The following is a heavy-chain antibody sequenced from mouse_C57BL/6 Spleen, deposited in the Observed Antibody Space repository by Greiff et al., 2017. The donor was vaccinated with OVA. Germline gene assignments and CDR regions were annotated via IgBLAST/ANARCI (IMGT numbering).Heavy chain of an antibody. CDR3: ARGRVYYDGTFDY. D-gene: IGHD1-1*02. CDR2: ILPGSGST. CDR1: GYTFTGYC. J-gene: IGHJ2*01. V-gene: IGHV1-9*01. Sequence: QVQLKESGAELMKPGASVKLSCKATGYTFTGYCIDWVKQRPGHGLEWIGEILPGSGSTNYNEKFKGKATFTADKSSNTAYMQLSSLTTEDSAIYCCARGRVYYDGTFDYWGQGTTLTVSS.